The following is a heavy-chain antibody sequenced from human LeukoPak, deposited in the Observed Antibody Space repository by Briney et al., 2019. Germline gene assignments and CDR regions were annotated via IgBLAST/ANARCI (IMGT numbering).Heavy chain of an antibody. CDR3: AKDIAAMYYFDY. CDR2: ISGSGGST. J-gene: IGHJ4*02. V-gene: IGHV3-23*01. CDR1: GFTFSSYA. Sequence: GGSLRLSCAASGFTFSSYAMSWVRRAPGKGLEWVSGISGSGGSTYYADSVKGRFTISRDNSKNTLYLQMNSLRAEDTAVYYCAKDIAAMYYFDYWGQGTLVTVSS. D-gene: IGHD6-6*01.